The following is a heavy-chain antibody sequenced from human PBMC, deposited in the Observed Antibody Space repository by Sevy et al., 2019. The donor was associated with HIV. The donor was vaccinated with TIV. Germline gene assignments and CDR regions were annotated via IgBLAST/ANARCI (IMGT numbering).Heavy chain of an antibody. CDR2: FSFGCGRI. Sequence: GGSLRLSCEASGFTFSKYSMSWVRQAPGKGLEWVSTFSFGCGRINYADSVKGRFTISRDDSKNTLYLQMNSLRAEDTAVCYCAGEGCTKPHDYWGQGTLVTVSS. CDR3: AGEGCTKPHDY. CDR1: GFTFSKYS. J-gene: IGHJ4*02. V-gene: IGHV3-23*01. D-gene: IGHD2-8*01.